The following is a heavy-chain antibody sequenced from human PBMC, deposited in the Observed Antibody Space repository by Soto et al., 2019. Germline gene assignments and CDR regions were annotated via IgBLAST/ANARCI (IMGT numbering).Heavy chain of an antibody. J-gene: IGHJ4*02. D-gene: IGHD3-9*01. CDR2: IYYSGST. V-gene: IGHV4-61*01. Sequence: PSETLSLTCSVSGDSVSSTTYYWSWIRQPPGKGLEWIGYIYYSGSTNYNPSLKSRVTISVDTSKNQFSLKLSSVTAADTAVYYCARRYGSSFDFWGQGTLVTVS. CDR3: ARRYGSSFDF. CDR1: GDSVSSTTYY.